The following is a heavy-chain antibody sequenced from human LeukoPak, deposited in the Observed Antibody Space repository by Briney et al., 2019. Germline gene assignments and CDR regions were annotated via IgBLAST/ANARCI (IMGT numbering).Heavy chain of an antibody. CDR1: GASISSSNYY. CDR2: IYTSGST. V-gene: IGHV4-61*02. J-gene: IGHJ4*02. D-gene: IGHD3-22*01. CDR3: ARDERYYYDSSGYDY. Sequence: PSETLSLTCAVSGASISSSNYYWSWIRQPAGKGLEWIGRIYTSGSTNYNPSLKSRVTISVDTSKNQFSLKLSSVTAADTAVYYCARDERYYYDSSGYDYWGQGTLVTVSS.